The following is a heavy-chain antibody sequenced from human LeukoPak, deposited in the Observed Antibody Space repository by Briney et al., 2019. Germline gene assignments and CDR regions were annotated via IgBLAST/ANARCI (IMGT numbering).Heavy chain of an antibody. V-gene: IGHV4-39*07. Sequence: SETLSLTCTVSGGSISSGSYYWSWIRQPAGKGLEWIGSFYFGGSTYYNPSLKGRVTISEDTSKGQLSLKLSSLNAADTAVYFCARGHRQTGSNYFVLPSDDWGQGKLVIVSS. J-gene: IGHJ4*02. CDR2: FYFGGST. CDR1: GGSISSGSYY. D-gene: IGHD1-7*01. CDR3: ARGHRQTGSNYFVLPSDD.